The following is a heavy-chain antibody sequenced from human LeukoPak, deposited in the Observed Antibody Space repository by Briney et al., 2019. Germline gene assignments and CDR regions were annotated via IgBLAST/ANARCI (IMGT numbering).Heavy chain of an antibody. CDR3: ARDLSGQDQAFDI. CDR2: LYSGGST. J-gene: IGHJ3*02. V-gene: IGHV3-66*01. Sequence: HPGGSLRLSCAASGFTVSSSYMSWGRQAPGKGLEWVSILYSGGSTYYADSVKGRFTISRDNSKNTLYLQMNSLRAEDTAVYYCARDLSGQDQAFDIWGQGTMVTVSS. CDR1: GFTVSSSY. D-gene: IGHD5-12*01.